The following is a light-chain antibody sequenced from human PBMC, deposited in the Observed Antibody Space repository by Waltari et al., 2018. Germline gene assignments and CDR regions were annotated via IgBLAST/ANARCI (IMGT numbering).Light chain of an antibody. CDR3: GTWDSSLSAVV. CDR2: DNN. CDR1: SSNIGNNS. V-gene: IGLV1-51*01. J-gene: IGLJ2*01. Sequence: QSVLTQPPPVSAAPGQKVTIPCSGSSSNIGNNSVSWYQQLPGTAPKLPIQDNNKRPPGLPDRCPGSKAGTSATLGITGLQTGDEADYYCGTWDSSLSAVVFGGGTKLTVL.